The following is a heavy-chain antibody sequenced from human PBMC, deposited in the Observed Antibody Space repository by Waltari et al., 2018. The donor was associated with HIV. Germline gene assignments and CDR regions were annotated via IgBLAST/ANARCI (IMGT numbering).Heavy chain of an antibody. D-gene: IGHD4-17*01. CDR2: IYHSGST. CDR1: GYSISSGYY. J-gene: IGHJ4*02. Sequence: QVQLQESGPGLVKPSETLSLTCTVSGYSISSGYYWGWIRQPPGKGLEWIGSIYHSGSTYYTPSLKSRVTIAVDTSNNQFSLKLSSVTAADTAVYYCARGPPPNDYGDLDYWGQGTLVTVSS. CDR3: ARGPPPNDYGDLDY. V-gene: IGHV4-38-2*02.